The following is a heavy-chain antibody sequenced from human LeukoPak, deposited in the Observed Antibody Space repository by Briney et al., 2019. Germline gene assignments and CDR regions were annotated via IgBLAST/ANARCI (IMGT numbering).Heavy chain of an antibody. Sequence: SETLSLTCTVSGASISDNYWSWIRQPPGKGLEWIGYIAYNGNTNYSPSLKSRVTMSIDTSKNQFSLKLPSVTAADTAVYYCARAGTSGWYGEYWGRGILVTVSS. CDR3: ARAGTSGWYGEY. CDR2: IAYNGNT. J-gene: IGHJ4*02. CDR1: GASISDNY. D-gene: IGHD6-19*01. V-gene: IGHV4-59*01.